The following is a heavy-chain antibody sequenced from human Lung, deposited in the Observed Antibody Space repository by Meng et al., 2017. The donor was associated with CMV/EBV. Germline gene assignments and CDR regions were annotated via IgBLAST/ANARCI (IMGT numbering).Heavy chain of an antibody. CDR3: ATYSRAPAALLAYFNY. D-gene: IGHD2-2*01. CDR2: ISSDGQNK. V-gene: IGHV3-30*09. CDR1: RVTFRNYA. J-gene: IGHJ4*02. Sequence: GESLKISCVVSRVTFRNYAMHWVRQAPGKGPEWVAVISSDGQNKYYADSVKGRFATSRDNLRSTLYLQLSSLRLEDTAVYYCATYSRAPAALLAYFNYWGLGTLVTVSS.